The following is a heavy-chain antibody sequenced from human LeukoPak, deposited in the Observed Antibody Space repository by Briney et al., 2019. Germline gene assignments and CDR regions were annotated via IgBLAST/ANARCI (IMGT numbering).Heavy chain of an antibody. CDR1: GFTFSSYV. Sequence: GGSLRLSCAASGFTFSSYVMSWVRQAPGKGLEWVSAISGSGGSTYYADSVKGRFTISRDNSKNTLYMQMNSLRAEDTAVYYCAKSHDGSVSDYWGQGTLVTVSS. CDR3: AKSHDGSVSDY. CDR2: ISGSGGST. V-gene: IGHV3-23*01. D-gene: IGHD3-22*01. J-gene: IGHJ4*02.